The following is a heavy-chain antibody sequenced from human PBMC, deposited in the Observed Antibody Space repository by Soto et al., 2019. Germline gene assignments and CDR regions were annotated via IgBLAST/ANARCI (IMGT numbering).Heavy chain of an antibody. CDR2: TSPYNGNT. D-gene: IGHD1-1*01. CDR3: VRNAQWAFDI. J-gene: IGHJ3*02. V-gene: IGHV1-18*01. CDR1: GGTFSSYT. Sequence: RASVKVSCKASGGTFSSYTISWVRQAPGQGLEWVGWTSPYNGNTNYAQKLQGRVTLTTDTSTDTAYVEVRSLRSDDTAMYYCVRNAQWAFDIWGQGTMVTVSS.